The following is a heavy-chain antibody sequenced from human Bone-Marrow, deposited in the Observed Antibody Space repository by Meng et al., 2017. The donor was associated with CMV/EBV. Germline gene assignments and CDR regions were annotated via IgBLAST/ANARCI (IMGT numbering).Heavy chain of an antibody. J-gene: IGHJ4*02. D-gene: IGHD3-3*01. V-gene: IGHV4-39*07. CDR2: IYYSGST. CDR3: ARDNGGYYDFWSGYYYFDY. CDR1: GGSISSSSYY. Sequence: SETLSLTCTVSGGSISSSSYYWGWIRQPPGKGLEWIGSIYYSGSTYYNPSLKSRVTISVDTSKNQFSLKLSSATAADTAVYYCARDNGGYYDFWSGYYYFDYWGQGTLVTVS.